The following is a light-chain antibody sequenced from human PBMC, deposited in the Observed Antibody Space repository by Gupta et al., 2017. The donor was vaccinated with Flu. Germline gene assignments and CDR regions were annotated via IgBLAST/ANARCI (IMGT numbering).Light chain of an antibody. J-gene: IGLJ2*01. V-gene: IGLV2-14*01. CDR2: EVS. CDR1: NSDVGGYNY. Sequence: SALTQPASVSGSPGQSIPISCTGTNSDVGGYNYVSWYQQHPGKAPKLMIYEVSNRPSGVSNRFSGSKAGNTASLTISGRQAEDEDDYYCSSDTSSSTLVFGGGTKLTVL. CDR3: SSDTSSSTLV.